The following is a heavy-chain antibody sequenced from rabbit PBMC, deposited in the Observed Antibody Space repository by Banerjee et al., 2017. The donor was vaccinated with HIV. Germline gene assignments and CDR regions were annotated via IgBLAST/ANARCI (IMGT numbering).Heavy chain of an antibody. D-gene: IGHD1-1*01. CDR1: GFSFSSSYY. V-gene: IGHV1S40*01. CDR3: ARGGYSGYTYNL. J-gene: IGHJ4*01. CDR2: FGTGDGNT. Sequence: QSLEESGGDLVKPGASLTLTCTASGFSFSSSYYMCWVRQAPGKGLEWITCFGTGDGNTYYASWAKGRFTISKTSSTTVTLQMTSLTAADTATYFCARGGYSGYTYNLWGPGTLVTDS.